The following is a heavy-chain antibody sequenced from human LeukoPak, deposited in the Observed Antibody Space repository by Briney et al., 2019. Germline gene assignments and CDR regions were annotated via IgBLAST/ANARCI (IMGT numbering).Heavy chain of an antibody. D-gene: IGHD4-17*01. Sequence: SETLSLTCTVSGGSISSYYWSWIRQPPGKGLEWIGDIYYSGSTNYNPSLKSRVTISVDTSKNQFSLKLSSVTAADTAVYYCARDQVYGDFAGYHYGMDVWGKGTTVTVSS. V-gene: IGHV4-59*01. J-gene: IGHJ6*04. CDR1: GGSISSYY. CDR3: ARDQVYGDFAGYHYGMDV. CDR2: IYYSGST.